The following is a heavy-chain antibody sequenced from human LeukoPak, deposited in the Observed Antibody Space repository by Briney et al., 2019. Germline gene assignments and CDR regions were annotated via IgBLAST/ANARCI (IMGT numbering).Heavy chain of an antibody. CDR2: ISSSGSTI. V-gene: IGHV3-11*01. D-gene: IGHD4-17*01. J-gene: IGHJ4*02. Sequence: PGGSLRLSCAASGFTFSDYYMSWIRQAPGKGLEWVSYISSSGSTIYYADSVKGRFTISRDNAKNSLYLQMNSLEIEDTALYYCSRGLHDYGDSNYYFDQWGRGTQVTVSS. CDR1: GFTFSDYY. CDR3: SRGLHDYGDSNYYFDQ.